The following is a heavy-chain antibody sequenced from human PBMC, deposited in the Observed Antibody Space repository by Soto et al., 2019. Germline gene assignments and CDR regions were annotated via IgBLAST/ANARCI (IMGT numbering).Heavy chain of an antibody. D-gene: IGHD2-8*01. CDR3: ARPSMVYAIVSWFDP. J-gene: IGHJ5*02. Sequence: SETLSLTCAVYGGSFSGYYWSWIRQPPGKGLEWIGEINHSGSTNYNPSLKSRVTIAVDTSKNQYSLKLSSVTAADTAVYYCARPSMVYAIVSWFDPWGQGTLVTVSS. CDR1: GGSFSGYY. V-gene: IGHV4-34*01. CDR2: INHSGST.